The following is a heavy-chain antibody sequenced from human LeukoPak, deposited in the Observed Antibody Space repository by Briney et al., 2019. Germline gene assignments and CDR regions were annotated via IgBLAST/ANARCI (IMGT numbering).Heavy chain of an antibody. J-gene: IGHJ6*03. CDR3: ARANYYYYYMDV. Sequence: SETLSLTCTVSGGSISSSGYCWGWIRQPPGKGLEWIGSIDYSGSTNYNPSLKSRVTISVDMSKNQFSLKLSSVTAADTAVYYCARANYYYYYMDVWGKGTTVTISS. CDR1: GGSISSSGYC. V-gene: IGHV4-39*01. CDR2: IDYSGST.